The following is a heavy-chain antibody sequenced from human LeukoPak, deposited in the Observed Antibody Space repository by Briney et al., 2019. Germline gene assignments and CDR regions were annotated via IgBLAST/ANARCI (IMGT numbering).Heavy chain of an antibody. CDR2: IYYSGNT. J-gene: IGHJ4*02. D-gene: IGHD2-15*01. Sequence: SETLSLTCTVSGGSISSYYWSWIRQPPGKGLEWIGYIYYSGNTNYDPSLKSRVTISVDTSKNQFSLKLSSVTAADTAVYYCARGSRIKGGDYWGQGTLVTVSS. V-gene: IGHV4-59*12. CDR1: GGSISSYY. CDR3: ARGSRIKGGDY.